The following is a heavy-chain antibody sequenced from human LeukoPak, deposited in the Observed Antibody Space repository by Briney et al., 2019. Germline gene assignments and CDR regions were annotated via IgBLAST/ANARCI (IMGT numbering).Heavy chain of an antibody. CDR3: VKDFATGLATSFDS. J-gene: IGHJ4*02. CDR2: ISWNSAVI. V-gene: IGHV3-9*01. D-gene: IGHD1-1*01. Sequence: GRSLRLSCAASGFTFDDYAIHWVRQAPGRGLEWVSGISWNSAVIGYADSVKGRFTLSRDSAKTSLYLQMNSLRTEDTAFYYCVKDFATGLATSFDSWGQGTLVTVSS. CDR1: GFTFDDYA.